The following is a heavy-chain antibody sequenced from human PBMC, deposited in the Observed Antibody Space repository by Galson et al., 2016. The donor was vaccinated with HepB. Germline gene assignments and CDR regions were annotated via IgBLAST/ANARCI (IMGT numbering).Heavy chain of an antibody. CDR3: VQGSTAPAV. Sequence: SLRLSCAGSGFTFSTNCMTWVRQAPGKGLEVVSSISRSGDSTDYADSVKGRFTISRDNSKNTLSLQMNSLRAEDTAVYYCVQGSTAPAVWGKGTTVTVSS. D-gene: IGHD1-26*01. CDR1: GFTFSTNC. J-gene: IGHJ6*04. V-gene: IGHV3-23*01. CDR2: ISRSGDST.